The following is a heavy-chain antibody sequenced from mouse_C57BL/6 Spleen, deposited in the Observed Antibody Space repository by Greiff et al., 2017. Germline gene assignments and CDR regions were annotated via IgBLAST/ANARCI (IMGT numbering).Heavy chain of an antibody. CDR3: ARDYGSSYVRYFDV. J-gene: IGHJ1*03. Sequence: QVQLKQSGPELVKPGASVKISCKASGYAFSSSWMNWVKQRPGKGLEWIGRIYPGDGDTNYNGQFKGKATLTADKSSSTAYLQLSSLTSEDSAVYFCARDYGSSYVRYFDVWGTGTTVTVSS. V-gene: IGHV1-82*01. CDR1: GYAFSSSW. CDR2: IYPGDGDT. D-gene: IGHD1-1*01.